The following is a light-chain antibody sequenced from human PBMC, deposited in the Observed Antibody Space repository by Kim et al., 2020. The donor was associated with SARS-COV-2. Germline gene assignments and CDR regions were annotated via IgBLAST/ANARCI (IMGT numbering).Light chain of an antibody. CDR1: QGISNH. V-gene: IGKV1-9*01. CDR2: GAS. Sequence: DIQLTQSPSFLSASVGDRVTITCRASQGISNHLAWYQQNPGKAPKLLIYGASTLQSGVPSRFSGSGSGTEFTLTISSLQPEDFATYSCQQFTIYPRTFGQGTKMDIK. CDR3: QQFTIYPRT. J-gene: IGKJ1*01.